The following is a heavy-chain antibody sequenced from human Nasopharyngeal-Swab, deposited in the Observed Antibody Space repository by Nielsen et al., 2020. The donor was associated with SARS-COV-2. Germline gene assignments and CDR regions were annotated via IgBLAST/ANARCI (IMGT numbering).Heavy chain of an antibody. CDR3: ARGDWYSSSWLLKSYYFDY. D-gene: IGHD6-13*01. CDR1: GYTFTSYA. J-gene: IGHJ4*02. V-gene: IGHV7-4-1*02. Sequence: ASVKVSCKASGYTFTSYAMNWVRQAPGQGLEWMGLINTKTGNPTYAQGFTGRFVFSLDTSVSTAYLQISSLKAEDTAVYYCARGDWYSSSWLLKSYYFDYWGQGTLVTVSS. CDR2: INTKTGNP.